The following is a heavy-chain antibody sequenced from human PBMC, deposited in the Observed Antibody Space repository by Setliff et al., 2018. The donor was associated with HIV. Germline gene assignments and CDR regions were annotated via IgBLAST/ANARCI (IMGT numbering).Heavy chain of an antibody. CDR3: ARHITGISFFSYMDV. CDR1: GYSFNNYW. Sequence: GESLKISCKGSGYSFNNYWIAWVRQMPGKGLEWIGIIYPNDFDTRYSPSFQGQITISADTSTNTAHLHWSSLKASDTAMYYCARHITGISFFSYMDVWGTGTTVTVSS. J-gene: IGHJ6*03. CDR2: IYPNDFDT. D-gene: IGHD1-20*01. V-gene: IGHV5-51*01.